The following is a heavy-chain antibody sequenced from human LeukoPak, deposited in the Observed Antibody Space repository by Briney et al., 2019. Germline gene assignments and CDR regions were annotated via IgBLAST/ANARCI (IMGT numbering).Heavy chain of an antibody. Sequence: PGGSLRLSCAASGFTFSSYAMSWVRQAPGKGLEWVSAISGSGGSTYYADSVKGRFTISRDNSKNTLYLQMNTLRAEDTAVYYCARGGVHKTFIGVTPGAEDAEYFHHWGQGTLVSVSS. CDR1: GFTFSSYA. J-gene: IGHJ1*01. CDR3: ARGGVHKTFIGVTPGAEDAEYFHH. V-gene: IGHV3-23*01. D-gene: IGHD2/OR15-2a*01. CDR2: ISGSGGST.